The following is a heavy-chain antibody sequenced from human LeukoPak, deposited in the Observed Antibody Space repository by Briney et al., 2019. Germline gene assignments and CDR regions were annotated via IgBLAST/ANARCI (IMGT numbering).Heavy chain of an antibody. CDR1: GGTFSSYA. Sequence: ASVKVSCKASGGTFSSYAISWVRQAPGQGLEWMGWINTNTGNPTYAQGFTGRFVFSLDTSVSTAYLQISSLKAEDTAVYYCARWDIVVVPATIAPMDVWGQGTTVTVSS. J-gene: IGHJ6*02. D-gene: IGHD2-2*01. CDR3: ARWDIVVVPATIAPMDV. CDR2: INTNTGNP. V-gene: IGHV7-4-1*02.